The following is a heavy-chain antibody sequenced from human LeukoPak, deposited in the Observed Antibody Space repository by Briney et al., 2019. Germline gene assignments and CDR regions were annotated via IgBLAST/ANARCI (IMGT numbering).Heavy chain of an antibody. Sequence: ASVKVSCKASGYTFTSYDINWVRQTTGQGLEWMGWMNPNSGNTGYAQKFQGRVTMTRNTSISTAYMELSSLRSEDTAVYYCARGSLSYYYGSGAYNWFDPWGQGTLVTVSS. V-gene: IGHV1-8*01. CDR3: ARGSLSYYYGSGAYNWFDP. CDR2: MNPNSGNT. D-gene: IGHD3-10*01. J-gene: IGHJ5*02. CDR1: GYTFTSYD.